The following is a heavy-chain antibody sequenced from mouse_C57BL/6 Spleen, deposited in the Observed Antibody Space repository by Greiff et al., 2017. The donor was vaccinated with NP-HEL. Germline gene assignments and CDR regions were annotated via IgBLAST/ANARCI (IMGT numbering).Heavy chain of an antibody. CDR3: ASEGYSNYDYAMDY. CDR2: ISDGGSYT. CDR1: GFTFSSYA. J-gene: IGHJ4*01. V-gene: IGHV5-4*03. D-gene: IGHD2-5*01. Sequence: DVMLVESGGGLVKPGGSLKLSCAASGFTFSSYAMSWVRQTPEKRLEWVATISDGGSYTYYPDNVKGRFTISRDNAKNNLYLQMSHLKSEDTAMYYCASEGYSNYDYAMDYWGQGTSVTVSS.